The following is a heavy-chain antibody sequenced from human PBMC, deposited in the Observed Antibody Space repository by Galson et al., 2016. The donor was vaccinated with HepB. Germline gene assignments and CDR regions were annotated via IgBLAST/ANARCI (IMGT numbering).Heavy chain of an antibody. CDR2: ISYSGDT. J-gene: IGHJ4*02. D-gene: IGHD3-22*01. CDR1: GGSISGGDYY. Sequence: TLSLTCTVSGGSISGGDYYWSWIRQHPGKGLEWIGYISYSGDTYYNPSLKSRVSISVDTSKNQFSLRLTSVTAADTAVYYCASGNGDSSGFYYSGFDYWGQGTLVTVSS. V-gene: IGHV4-31*03. CDR3: ASGNGDSSGFYYSGFDY.